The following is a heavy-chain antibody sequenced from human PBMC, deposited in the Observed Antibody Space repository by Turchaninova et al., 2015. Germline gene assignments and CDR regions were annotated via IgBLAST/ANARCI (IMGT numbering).Heavy chain of an antibody. CDR3: ARGYWNFGL. J-gene: IGHJ2*01. V-gene: IGHV3-7*01. CDR2: INLDGSEK. CDR1: GFTLSSYG. Sequence: DLVESGGGLVQPGGSLRFSCVATGFTLSSYGMTGGRKAPGKGVEWVANINLDGSEKNYVDSVKGRFTIYRDNAKNSLYVQMKSLRVDDTAVYYCARGYWNFGLWGRGSLVVVSS.